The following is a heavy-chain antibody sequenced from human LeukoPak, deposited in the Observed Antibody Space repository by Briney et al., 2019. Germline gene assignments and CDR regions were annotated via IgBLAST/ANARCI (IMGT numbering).Heavy chain of an antibody. Sequence: GGSLRLSCAASGFTFSSYAMSWVRQAPGKGLEWVSVISGSGTSTYYADSVKGRFTISRDNSKNTLYLQMNSLRAEDTAVYYCARELLAGDYDIGASDYWGQGTLVTVSS. CDR3: ARELLAGDYDIGASDY. J-gene: IGHJ4*02. D-gene: IGHD3-9*01. V-gene: IGHV3-23*01. CDR1: GFTFSSYA. CDR2: ISGSGTST.